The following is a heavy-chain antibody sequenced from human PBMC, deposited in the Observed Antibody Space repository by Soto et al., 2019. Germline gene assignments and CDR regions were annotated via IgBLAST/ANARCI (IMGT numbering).Heavy chain of an antibody. Sequence: QLQLQESGPGLVKPSETLSLTCTVSGGSISSSSYYWGWIRQPPGKGLEWIGRIYYSGSTYYNPAHKNRVTISVDKSKNQFSLKLSSVTAADTAVYYCARHKTGGPVTVTTGSLDYWGQGTLVTVSS. V-gene: IGHV4-39*01. D-gene: IGHD4-4*01. J-gene: IGHJ4*02. CDR1: GGSISSSSYY. CDR3: ARHKTGGPVTVTTGSLDY. CDR2: IYYSGST.